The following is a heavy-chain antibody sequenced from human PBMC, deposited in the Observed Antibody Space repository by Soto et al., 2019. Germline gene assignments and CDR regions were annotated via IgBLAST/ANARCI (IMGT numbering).Heavy chain of an antibody. V-gene: IGHV3-53*01. Sequence: GGSLRLSCAASGFSVSSTYMSWVRQAPGKGLEWVSAIYSGTSTYYADSVKGRFTISRGNSKNTLYVQMNSLRAEDTAVYYCKRDPFYWGQGTLVTVSS. CDR3: KRDPFY. CDR1: GFSVSSTY. CDR2: IYSGTST. J-gene: IGHJ4*02.